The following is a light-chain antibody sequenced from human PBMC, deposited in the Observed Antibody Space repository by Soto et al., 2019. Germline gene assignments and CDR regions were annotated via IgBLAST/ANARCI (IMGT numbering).Light chain of an antibody. V-gene: IGKV3-20*01. Sequence: ESGFRQSPGTMSLSPGERVTLSCWASQSVSRSCLAWYQQKPGQAPRLLIYGASSRATGIPDRFSGSGSGTDFTLTISRLEPEDFAVYYCHQYDSSPLTFGGGTKVEIK. CDR2: GAS. CDR1: QSVSRSC. CDR3: HQYDSSPLT. J-gene: IGKJ4*01.